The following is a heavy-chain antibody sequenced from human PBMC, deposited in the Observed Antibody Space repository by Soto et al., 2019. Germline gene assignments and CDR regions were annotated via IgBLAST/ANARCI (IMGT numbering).Heavy chain of an antibody. CDR2: ITSSGYST. CDR1: GFIFSTYA. V-gene: IGHV3-23*01. D-gene: IGHD2-21*02. J-gene: IGHJ3*02. CDR3: AKKLGDPRAFDI. Sequence: GGSLRLSCAASGFIFSTYAMSWVRQAPGKGLEWVSGITSSGYSTYNADSVKGRFTISRDNSKNTLYLQMNSLGAEDTAVYYCAKKLGDPRAFDIWGQGTLVTVSS.